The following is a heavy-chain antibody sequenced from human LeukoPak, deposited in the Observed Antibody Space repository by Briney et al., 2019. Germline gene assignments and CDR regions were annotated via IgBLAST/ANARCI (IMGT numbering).Heavy chain of an antibody. CDR3: ARAQIYYYDSSGYPLAFFDY. Sequence: SETLSLTCTVSGGSISSYYWGWIRQPPGKGLEWIGYIYYSGSTNYNPSLKSRVTISVDTSKNQFSLKLSSVTAADTAVYYCARAQIYYYDSSGYPLAFFDYWGQGTLVTVSS. J-gene: IGHJ4*02. D-gene: IGHD3-22*01. V-gene: IGHV4-59*01. CDR2: IYYSGST. CDR1: GGSISSYY.